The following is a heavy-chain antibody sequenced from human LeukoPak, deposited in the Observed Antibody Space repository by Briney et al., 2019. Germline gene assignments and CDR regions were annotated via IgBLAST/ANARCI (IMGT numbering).Heavy chain of an antibody. D-gene: IGHD3-10*01. Sequence: GGSLRLSCAASGFTFSSYGMSWVRQAPGKGLEWVSAISGSGGSTYYADSVKGRFTISRDNSKNTLYLQMNSLRAEDTAVYYCAKDGLDYGSGSSASHFDYWGQGTLVTVSS. CDR1: GFTFSSYG. CDR3: AKDGLDYGSGSSASHFDY. J-gene: IGHJ4*02. V-gene: IGHV3-23*01. CDR2: ISGSGGST.